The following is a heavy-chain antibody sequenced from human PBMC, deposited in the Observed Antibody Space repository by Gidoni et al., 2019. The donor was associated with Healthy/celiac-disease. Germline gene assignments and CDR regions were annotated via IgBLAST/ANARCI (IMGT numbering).Heavy chain of an antibody. V-gene: IGHV3-30*18. Sequence: QVQLVESGGGVVQPGRSLRLSCAASGFTFSSYGMHWVRQAPGKGLEWVAVISYDGSNKYYADSVKGRFTISRDNSKNTLYLQMNSLRAEDTAVYYCAKWGGGSLDAFDIWGQGTMVTVSS. D-gene: IGHD2-15*01. CDR3: AKWGGGSLDAFDI. CDR1: GFTFSSYG. CDR2: ISYDGSNK. J-gene: IGHJ3*02.